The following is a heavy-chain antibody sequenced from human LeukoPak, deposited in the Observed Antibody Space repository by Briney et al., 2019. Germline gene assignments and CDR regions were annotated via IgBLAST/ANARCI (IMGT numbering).Heavy chain of an antibody. Sequence: GESLKISCKGSGYSFPSYWIGWVRQMPGKGLEWMGIIFPGDSETTYSPSFQGQVTISADRSTSTAYLQWRSLKASDTATYFCAGVYYATLTGYSLWGQGTLVTVSS. D-gene: IGHD3-9*01. CDR1: GYSFPSYW. CDR2: IFPGDSET. CDR3: AGVYYATLTGYSL. J-gene: IGHJ4*02. V-gene: IGHV5-51*01.